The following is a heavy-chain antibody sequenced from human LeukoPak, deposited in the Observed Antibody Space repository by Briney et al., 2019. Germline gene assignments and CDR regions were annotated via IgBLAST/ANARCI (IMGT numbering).Heavy chain of an antibody. V-gene: IGHV1-8*01. J-gene: IGHJ5*02. CDR2: MNPNSGNT. CDR3: ARVHSSGWSWWFDP. CDR1: GYTFTSYD. D-gene: IGHD6-19*01. Sequence: GASVKVSCKASGYTFTSYDINWVRQATGQGLEWMGWMNPNSGNTGYAQKFQGRVTMTRNTSISTAYMELSSLRSEDTVVYYCARVHSSGWSWWFDPWGQGTLVTVSS.